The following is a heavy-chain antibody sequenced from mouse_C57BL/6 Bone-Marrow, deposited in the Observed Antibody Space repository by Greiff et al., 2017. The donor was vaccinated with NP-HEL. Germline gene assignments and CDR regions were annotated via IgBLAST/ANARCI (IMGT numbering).Heavy chain of an antibody. CDR3: ARHSYDYGNLFAY. J-gene: IGHJ3*01. D-gene: IGHD2-1*01. CDR1: GFTFSSYG. V-gene: IGHV5-6*01. Sequence: EVMLVESGGDLVKPGGSLKLSCAASGFTFSSYGMSWVRQTPDKRLEWVATISSGGSYTYYPDSVKGRFTISRDNAKNTLYLQMSSLKSEDTAMYYCARHSYDYGNLFAYWGQGTLVTVSA. CDR2: ISSGGSYT.